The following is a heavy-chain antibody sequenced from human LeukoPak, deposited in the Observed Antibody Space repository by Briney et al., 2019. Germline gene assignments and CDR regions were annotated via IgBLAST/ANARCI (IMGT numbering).Heavy chain of an antibody. J-gene: IGHJ4*02. D-gene: IGHD6-19*01. CDR3: ARRGSGWSREFDY. CDR2: IYYSGST. Sequence: SETLSLTCTVSGGSISSSSYYWGWIRQPPGEGLEWIGSIYYSGSTYYNPSLTSRVTISVDTSKSQFSLKLNSVTAADTAVYYCARRGSGWSREFDYWGQGTLVTVSS. CDR1: GGSISSSSYY. V-gene: IGHV4-39*01.